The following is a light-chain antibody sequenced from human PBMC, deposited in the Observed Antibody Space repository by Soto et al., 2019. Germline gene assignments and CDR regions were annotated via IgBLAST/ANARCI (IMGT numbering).Light chain of an antibody. V-gene: IGLV1-47*01. CDR3: AAWDDSLSGPV. CDR1: GSNIGSNY. Sequence: QSVLTQPPSASGTPGQRVTISCSGGGSNIGSNYVYWYQQLPGTAPKLLIYRNNQRPSGVPDRFSGSKSGTSASLAISGLRSEDEADYYCAAWDDSLSGPVFGGGTKVTVL. CDR2: RNN. J-gene: IGLJ2*01.